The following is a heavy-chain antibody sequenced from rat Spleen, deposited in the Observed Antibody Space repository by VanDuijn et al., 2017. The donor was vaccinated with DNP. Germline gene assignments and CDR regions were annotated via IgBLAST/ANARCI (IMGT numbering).Heavy chain of an antibody. CDR1: GFTFSNYG. V-gene: IGHV5S13*01. CDR2: ISTSGGST. J-gene: IGHJ2*01. CDR3: TTGYGY. Sequence: EVQLVESGGGSVQPGRSLKLSCAASGFTFSNYGMAWVRQAPKKGLEWVATISTSGGSTYYRDSVKGRFTISRDNAKITLYLQMDSLRSEDTATYYCTTGYGYWGQGVMVTVSS. D-gene: IGHD1-4*01.